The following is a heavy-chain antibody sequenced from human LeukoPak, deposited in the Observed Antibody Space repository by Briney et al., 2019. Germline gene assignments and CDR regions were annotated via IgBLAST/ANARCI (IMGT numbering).Heavy chain of an antibody. CDR2: IYSGGST. CDR1: GFTVSSNY. D-gene: IGHD2-15*01. J-gene: IGHJ3*02. CDR3: ARDAAWYDAFDI. Sequence: GGSLRLSCAASGFTVSSNYMSWVRQAPGKELEWVSVIYSGGSTYYADSVKGRFTISRDNSKNTLYLQMNSLRAEDTAVYYCARDAAWYDAFDIWGQGTMVTVSS. V-gene: IGHV3-66*01.